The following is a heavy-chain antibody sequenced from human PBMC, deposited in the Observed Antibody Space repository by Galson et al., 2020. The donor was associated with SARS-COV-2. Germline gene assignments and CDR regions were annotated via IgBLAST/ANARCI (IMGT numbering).Heavy chain of an antibody. CDR1: GHTFTNHW. J-gene: IGHJ2*01. D-gene: IGHD3-10*01. V-gene: IGHV5-51*01. Sequence: GESLKISCKGSGHTFTNHWIAWVRQMPGKGLEWMGTIHPEDSDTRYSPSFDGQVTISADKSISTAYLQWSSLKASDTAMYYCAITGTLVRGPRGYFDVWGRGTLVTVSS. CDR3: AITGTLVRGPRGYFDV. CDR2: IHPEDSDT.